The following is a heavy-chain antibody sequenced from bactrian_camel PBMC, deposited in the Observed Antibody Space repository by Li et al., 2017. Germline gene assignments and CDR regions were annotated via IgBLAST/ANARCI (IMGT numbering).Heavy chain of an antibody. Sequence: HVQLVESGGGSVQAGGSLRLSCAVSVSSANDYCLGWFRQASGKEREWVGSLDSDGRINYADSVKGRFTISKDNRKNILYLQMNSLTPGDTAMYYCTARYEFGLGACRGVGGLGFWDQGTQVTVS. CDR1: VSSANDYC. V-gene: IGHV3S9*01. J-gene: IGHJ6*01. CDR3: TARYEFGLGACRGVGGLGF. CDR2: LDSDGRI. D-gene: IGHD1*01.